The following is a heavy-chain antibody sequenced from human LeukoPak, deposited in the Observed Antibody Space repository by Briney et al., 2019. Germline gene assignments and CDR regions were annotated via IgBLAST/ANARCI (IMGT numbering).Heavy chain of an antibody. Sequence: GSLRLSCAASGFTFSTYWMHWVRQAPGKGLVWVSRINSDGSSTSYADSVKGRLTLSRDNAKNTLYLQMNSLGAEDTAVYYCATTYYYDSSGYAGYWGQGTLVTVSS. V-gene: IGHV3-74*01. J-gene: IGHJ4*02. CDR3: ATTYYYDSSGYAGY. D-gene: IGHD3-22*01. CDR2: INSDGSST. CDR1: GFTFSTYW.